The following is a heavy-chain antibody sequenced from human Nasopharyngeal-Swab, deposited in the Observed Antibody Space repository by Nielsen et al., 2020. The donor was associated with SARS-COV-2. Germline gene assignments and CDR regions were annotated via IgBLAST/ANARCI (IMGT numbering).Heavy chain of an antibody. V-gene: IGHV4-39*01. CDR1: GGSISSSTYY. CDR2: LYYSGST. J-gene: IGHJ5*02. CDR3: VRHKLVRNNPVWFDP. D-gene: IGHD4/OR15-4a*01. Sequence: SETLSLTCTVSGGSISSSTYYWGWIRQPPGKGREWIGTLYYSGSTYQNPSLKSRVTIPVDTSKNQFSLYLSSVTAADTAVYYCVRHKLVRNNPVWFDPWGKRPLVTVSS.